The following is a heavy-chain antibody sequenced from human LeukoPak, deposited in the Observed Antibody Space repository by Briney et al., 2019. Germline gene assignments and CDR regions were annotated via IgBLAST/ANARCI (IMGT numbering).Heavy chain of an antibody. CDR2: IYYSGST. Sequence: SETLSLTCTVSGGSISSYYWSWIRQPPGKGLEWIGYIYYSGSTNYNPSLKSRVTISVDTSKNQFSLKLSSVTAADTAVYYCASYSSGDPPIDYWGQGTLVTVSS. D-gene: IGHD6-19*01. CDR1: GGSISSYY. CDR3: ASYSSGDPPIDY. V-gene: IGHV4-59*01. J-gene: IGHJ4*02.